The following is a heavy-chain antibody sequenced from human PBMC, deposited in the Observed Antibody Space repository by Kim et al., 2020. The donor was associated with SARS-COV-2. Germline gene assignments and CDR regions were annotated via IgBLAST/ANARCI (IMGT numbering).Heavy chain of an antibody. D-gene: IGHD3-10*01. CDR3: ARGYYGSGSYLVDY. J-gene: IGHJ4*02. Sequence: PSLKSRVTISVDTSTNQFSLKLSSVTAADTAVYYCARGYYGSGSYLVDYWGQGTLVTVSS. V-gene: IGHV4-34*01.